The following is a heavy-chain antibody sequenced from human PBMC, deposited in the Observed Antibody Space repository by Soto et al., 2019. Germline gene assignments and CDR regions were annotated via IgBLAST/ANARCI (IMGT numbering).Heavy chain of an antibody. CDR2: ISYDGSNK. Sequence: GGSLRLSCAASGFTFSSYGMHWVRQAPGKGLEWVAVISYDGSNKYYADSVKGRFTISRDNSKNTLYLQMNSLRAEDTAVYYCASTPTGYDYYYYYMDVWGKG. CDR3: ASTPTGYDYYYYYMDV. D-gene: IGHD2-2*01. V-gene: IGHV3-30*03. J-gene: IGHJ6*03. CDR1: GFTFSSYG.